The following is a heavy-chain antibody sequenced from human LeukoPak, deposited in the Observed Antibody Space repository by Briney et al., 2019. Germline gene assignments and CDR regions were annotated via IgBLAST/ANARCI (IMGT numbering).Heavy chain of an antibody. V-gene: IGHV4-4*07. CDR1: GGSISSYY. D-gene: IGHD1-26*01. Sequence: PSETLSLTCTVSGGSISSYYWSWIRQPAGKGLEWIGRIYTSGSTNYNPSLKSRVTMSVDTSKNQFSLKLSSVTAADTAVYYCARTPSIVGALLVFDYWGQGTLVTVSS. CDR3: ARTPSIVGALLVFDY. J-gene: IGHJ4*02. CDR2: IYTSGST.